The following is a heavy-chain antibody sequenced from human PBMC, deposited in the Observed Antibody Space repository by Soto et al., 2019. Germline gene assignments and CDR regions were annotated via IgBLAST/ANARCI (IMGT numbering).Heavy chain of an antibody. CDR3: ARISWSSSWYLDY. D-gene: IGHD6-13*01. J-gene: IGHJ4*02. CDR1: GFTFSSYS. CDR2: ISSSSSYI. Sequence: PGGSLRLSCAASGFTFSSYSMNWVRQAPGKGLEWVSSISSSSSYIYYADSVKGRFTISRDNAKNSLYLQMNSLRAEDTAVYYCARISWSSSWYLDYWGQGTLVTVSS. V-gene: IGHV3-21*01.